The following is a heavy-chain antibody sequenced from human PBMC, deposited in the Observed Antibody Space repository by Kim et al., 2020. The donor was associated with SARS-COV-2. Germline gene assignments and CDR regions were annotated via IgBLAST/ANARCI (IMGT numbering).Heavy chain of an antibody. J-gene: IGHJ4*02. CDR3: ARGGFSSSWRFEY. CDR1: RDTFNTYA. Sequence: SVKVSCKASRDTFNTYAISWVRQAPGQGLEWLGGIVPFIGTSDYAQKFQGRVTITADDSTTTVYMHLSSLRSEDTAVYYCARGGFSSSWRFEYWGQGTL. CDR2: IVPFIGTS. D-gene: IGHD6-13*01. V-gene: IGHV1-69*13.